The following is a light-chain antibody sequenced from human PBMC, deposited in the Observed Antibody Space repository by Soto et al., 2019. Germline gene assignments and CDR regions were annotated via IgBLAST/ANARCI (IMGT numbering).Light chain of an antibody. V-gene: IGLV3-1*01. CDR2: QDD. CDR3: QAWDSTTGV. Sequence: SYELTQPPSVSVSPGQTASITCSGHKLGDKYASWYQQMAGQSPVLVIYQDDKRPSGIPERFSGSNSGNTATLTISGTQAMDEADYYCQAWDSTTGVFGTGTKVTVL. CDR1: KLGDKY. J-gene: IGLJ1*01.